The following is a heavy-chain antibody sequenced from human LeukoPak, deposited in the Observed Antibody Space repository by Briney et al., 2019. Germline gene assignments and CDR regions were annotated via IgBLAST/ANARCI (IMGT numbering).Heavy chain of an antibody. CDR3: AREGYCSSTSCYGPDY. CDR1: GFTFSSYW. Sequence: GGSLRLSCAASGFTFSSYWMSWVRQAPGKGLEWVANIKQDGSEKYYVDSVKGRFTISRDNAKNSLYLQMNSLRAEDTAVYYCAREGYCSSTSCYGPDYWGQGTLVTVSS. V-gene: IGHV3-7*01. J-gene: IGHJ4*02. CDR2: IKQDGSEK. D-gene: IGHD2-2*01.